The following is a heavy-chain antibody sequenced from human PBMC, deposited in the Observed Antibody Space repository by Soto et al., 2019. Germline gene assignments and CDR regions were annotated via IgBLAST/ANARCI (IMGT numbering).Heavy chain of an antibody. CDR1: GGTFSSYA. Sequence: QVQLVQSGAEVKKPGSSVKVSCKASGGTFSSYAISWVRQAPGQGLEWMGGIIPIFGTANYAQKFQGRVTITADKSTSTAYMELSSLRSEDRAVYYCARGEDTAMVTGGWFDPWGQGTLVTVSS. CDR3: ARGEDTAMVTGGWFDP. J-gene: IGHJ5*02. CDR2: IIPIFGTA. D-gene: IGHD5-18*01. V-gene: IGHV1-69*06.